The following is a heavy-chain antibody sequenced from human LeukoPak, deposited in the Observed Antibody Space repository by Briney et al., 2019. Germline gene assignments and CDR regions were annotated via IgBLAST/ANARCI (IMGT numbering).Heavy chain of an antibody. J-gene: IGHJ4*02. CDR1: GGSISSYY. D-gene: IGHD1-1*01. CDR3: TRRGRNNWGEGNDY. CDR2: INDSGST. Sequence: SETLSLTCTVSGGSISSYYWSWIRQPPGKGLEWVGYINDSGSTNSNPSLKSRVTMSVDTSKNQFSLKLSSVTAADTAVYYCTRRGRNNWGEGNDYWGQGTLVTVSS. V-gene: IGHV4-59*08.